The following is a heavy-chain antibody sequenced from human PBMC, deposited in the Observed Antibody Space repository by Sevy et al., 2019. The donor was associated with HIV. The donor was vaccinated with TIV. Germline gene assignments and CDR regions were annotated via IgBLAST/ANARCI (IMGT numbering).Heavy chain of an antibody. Sequence: GGSLRLSCAASGFTFSDYAMHWVRLVPGKGLEWVSGISWNSGAIGYADSLKGRFTISRDNAKNSLHLQMNSLIVEDTALYYCGRAQGYCVVNSCFGGSINAFDICGQGTMVTVSS. CDR2: ISWNSGAI. CDR1: GFTFSDYA. D-gene: IGHD2-2*01. CDR3: GRAQGYCVVNSCFGGSINAFDI. V-gene: IGHV3-9*01. J-gene: IGHJ3*02.